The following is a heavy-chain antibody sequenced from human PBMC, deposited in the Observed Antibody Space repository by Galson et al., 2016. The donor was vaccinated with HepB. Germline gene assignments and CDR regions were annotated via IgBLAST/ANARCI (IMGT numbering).Heavy chain of an antibody. J-gene: IGHJ5*01. CDR3: ATDIQDRFDS. V-gene: IGHV1-18*01. D-gene: IGHD1-1*01. CDR1: GYKFTNNG. CDR2: ISAKSGDT. Sequence: SVKVSCKASGYKFTNNGISWVRQAPGQGLEWMGWISAKSGDTKYAKNFQGRLTMTRVTPTSTAYMELTSLRSDDTAMHYCATDIQDRFDSWGPGTLVAVSS.